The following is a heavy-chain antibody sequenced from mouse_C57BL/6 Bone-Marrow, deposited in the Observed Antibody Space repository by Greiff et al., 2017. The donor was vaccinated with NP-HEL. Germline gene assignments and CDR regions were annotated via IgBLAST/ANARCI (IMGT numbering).Heavy chain of an antibody. J-gene: IGHJ4*01. CDR3: ARRDDYFYAMDY. V-gene: IGHV1-52*01. CDR2: IDPSDSET. CDR1: GYTFTSYW. D-gene: IGHD2-3*01. Sequence: QVQLQQPGAELVRPGSSVKLSCKASGYTFTSYWMHWVKQRPIQGLEWIGNIDPSDSETHYNQKFKDKATLTVDKSSSTAYMQLSSRTSEDSAVYYCARRDDYFYAMDYWGQGTSVTVSS.